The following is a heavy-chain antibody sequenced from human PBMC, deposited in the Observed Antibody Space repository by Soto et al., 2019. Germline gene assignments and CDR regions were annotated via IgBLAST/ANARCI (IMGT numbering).Heavy chain of an antibody. CDR1: GFTFSDYY. CDR3: VRGGSYCGGDCFDY. Sequence: QVQLVESGGGLVKPGGSLRLSCAASGFTFSDYYMSWIRQAPGKGLEWVSYISGSGTYTNYGDSVKGRFTISRDNAKNSLYLQINSLRAEDTAVYYCVRGGSYCGGDCFDYWGQGTLVTGSS. CDR2: ISGSGTYT. J-gene: IGHJ4*02. D-gene: IGHD2-21*02. V-gene: IGHV3-11*06.